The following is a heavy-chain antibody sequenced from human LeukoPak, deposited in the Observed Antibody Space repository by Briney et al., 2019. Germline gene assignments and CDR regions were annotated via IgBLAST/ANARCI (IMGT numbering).Heavy chain of an antibody. CDR1: GFTFSDYH. D-gene: IGHD5-12*01. Sequence: GGSLTHSCSASGFTFSDYHMSWIRQAPGKGLEGVSYISSSGSTLYYAHHVKGRFTISRDHATNLLYLQMNSLRAEDTAVYYCARDRVACYTTYWGQGTLVTVSS. V-gene: IGHV3-11*01. CDR2: ISSSGSTL. J-gene: IGHJ4*02. CDR3: ARDRVACYTTY.